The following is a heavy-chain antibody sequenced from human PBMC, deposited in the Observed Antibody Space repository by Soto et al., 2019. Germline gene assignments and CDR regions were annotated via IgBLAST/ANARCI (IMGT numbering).Heavy chain of an antibody. V-gene: IGHV3-74*02. CDR3: VRYDPGLGIDY. D-gene: IGHD7-27*01. J-gene: IGHJ4*02. CDR1: GFTFSSYW. Sequence: EVQLVESGGGLVQPGGSLRLSCAASGFTFSSYWMHWVRQVPGKGLMWVSHIHSEGTDTTSADSVKGRFTISRDNAKNTLYLQMNSLRAEDTAVYYCVRYDPGLGIDYWGLGTLVTVSS. CDR2: IHSEGTDT.